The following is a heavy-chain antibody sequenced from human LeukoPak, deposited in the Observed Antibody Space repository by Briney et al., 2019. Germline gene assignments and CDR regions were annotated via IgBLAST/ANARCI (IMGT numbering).Heavy chain of an antibody. CDR2: ISAFNGNT. V-gene: IGHV1-18*01. Sequence: ASVKVSCKASGYTFTSYGISWVRQAPGQGLERMGWISAFNGNTNYAQKLQGRVTMTTDTSTSTAYMELRSLRSDDTAVYYCARERYYDGSGYYYDGMDVWGQGTTVTVSS. CDR3: ARERYYDGSGYYYDGMDV. J-gene: IGHJ6*02. D-gene: IGHD3-22*01. CDR1: GYTFTSYG.